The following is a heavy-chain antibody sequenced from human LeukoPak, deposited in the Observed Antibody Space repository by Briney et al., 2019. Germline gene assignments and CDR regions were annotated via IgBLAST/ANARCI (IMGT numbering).Heavy chain of an antibody. V-gene: IGHV1-8*01. CDR3: ARGLRVTRGHAFDI. D-gene: IGHD4-23*01. CDR1: GYTFTSYD. J-gene: IGHJ3*02. Sequence: ASVKVSCKASGYTFTSYDINWVRQAPGQGLEWMGWMNPNSGNTGYAQKFQGRVTMTRNTSISTAYMELSSLRSEDTAVYYCARGLRVTRGHAFDIWGQGTMVTVSS. CDR2: MNPNSGNT.